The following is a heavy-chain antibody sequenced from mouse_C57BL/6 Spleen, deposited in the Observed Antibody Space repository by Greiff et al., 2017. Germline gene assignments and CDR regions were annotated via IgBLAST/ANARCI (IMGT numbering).Heavy chain of an antibody. J-gene: IGHJ2*01. CDR1: GYTFTDYE. CDR2: IDPETGGT. D-gene: IGHD1-1*01. CDR3: TKYYGSSPN. Sequence: QVQLQQSGAELVRPGASVTLSCKASGYTFTDYEMHWVKQTHVHGLEWIGAIDPETGGTAYNQKFKGKAILTADKSSGTAYMELRSLTSEDSAVYYCTKYYGSSPNWGQGTTRTVAS. V-gene: IGHV1-15*01.